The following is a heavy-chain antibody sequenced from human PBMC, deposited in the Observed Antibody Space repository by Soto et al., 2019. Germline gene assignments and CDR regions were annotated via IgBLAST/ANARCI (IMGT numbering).Heavy chain of an antibody. V-gene: IGHV4-34*01. CDR3: ARGSGIVALPGELEDVKYDY. D-gene: IGHD1-1*01. Sequence: QVQLQQWGAGLVKPSETLSLSCAVYGQSFSGHSWAWIRQPPGKGLGWMGEINESGSTYYNPSLKSRVTISTDTSKNQFSLKLSSVSAADTAAYFCARGSGIVALPGELEDVKYDYWGQGTLVNVSS. CDR2: INESGST. J-gene: IGHJ4*02. CDR1: GQSFSGHS.